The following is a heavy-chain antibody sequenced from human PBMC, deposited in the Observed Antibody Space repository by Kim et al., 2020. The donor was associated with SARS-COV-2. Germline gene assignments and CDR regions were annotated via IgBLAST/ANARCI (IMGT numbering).Heavy chain of an antibody. CDR3: ARSVSLSGYDNIDY. V-gene: IGHV1-69*01. D-gene: IGHD5-12*01. Sequence: ARKSQGRVTITADESTSTAYMELSSLRSEDTAVYYCARSVSLSGYDNIDYWGQGTLVTVSS. J-gene: IGHJ4*02.